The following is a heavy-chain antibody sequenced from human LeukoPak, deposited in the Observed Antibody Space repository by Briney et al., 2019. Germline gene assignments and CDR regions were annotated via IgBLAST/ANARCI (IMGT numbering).Heavy chain of an antibody. CDR3: ARGANYYDSSGYYYDDDAFDI. CDR1: GYTFTGYY. J-gene: IGHJ3*02. Sequence: ASVKVSCKASGYTFTGYYMHWVRQAPGQGLEWMGWINPNSGGTNYAQKFQGRATMTRDTSISTAYMELSRLRSDDTAVYYCARGANYYDSSGYYYDDDAFDIWGQGTMVTVSS. D-gene: IGHD3-22*01. CDR2: INPNSGGT. V-gene: IGHV1-2*02.